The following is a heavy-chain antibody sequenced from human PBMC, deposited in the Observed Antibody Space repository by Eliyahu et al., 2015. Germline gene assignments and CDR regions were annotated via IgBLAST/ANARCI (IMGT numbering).Heavy chain of an antibody. CDR1: GFSFFNYA. Sequence: EVQLVESGGGLVQPGGSLRLSCAASGFSFFNYAMSWVRQAPGTGLEWVSTISQSGGDSYPADSVKGRFTISRDNSKSTVSLQMDSLRPEDTAVYYCVQVHHGGLFASWGQGTPVTVSS. J-gene: IGHJ5*02. D-gene: IGHD3-16*01. CDR2: ISQSGGDS. CDR3: VQVHHGGLFAS. V-gene: IGHV3-23*04.